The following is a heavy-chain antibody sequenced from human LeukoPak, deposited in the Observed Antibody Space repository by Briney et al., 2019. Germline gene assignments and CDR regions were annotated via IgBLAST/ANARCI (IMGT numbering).Heavy chain of an antibody. V-gene: IGHV3-30-3*01. CDR3: ARVVADSSGWETLDY. CDR2: ISYDGSNK. D-gene: IGHD6-19*01. CDR1: GFTFSSYA. J-gene: IGHJ4*02. Sequence: PGGSLRLSCAASGFTFSSYAMHWVRQAPGKGLEWVAVISYDGSNKYYADSVKGRFTISRDNSKNTLYLQMNSLRAEDTAVYYCARVVADSSGWETLDYWGQGTLVTVSS.